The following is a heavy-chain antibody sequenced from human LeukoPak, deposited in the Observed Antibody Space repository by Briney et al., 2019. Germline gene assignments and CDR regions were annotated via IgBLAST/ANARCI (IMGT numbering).Heavy chain of an antibody. V-gene: IGHV3-30*03. Sequence: PGGSLRLSCAASGFTFSSYGMHRVRQAPGKGLEWVAVISYDGSNKYYADSVKGRFTISRDNSKNTLYLQMNSLRLEDTAVYYCAREVSTQAIHGFDPWGQGTLVTVSS. D-gene: IGHD2-21*01. CDR2: ISYDGSNK. CDR3: AREVSTQAIHGFDP. J-gene: IGHJ5*02. CDR1: GFTFSSYG.